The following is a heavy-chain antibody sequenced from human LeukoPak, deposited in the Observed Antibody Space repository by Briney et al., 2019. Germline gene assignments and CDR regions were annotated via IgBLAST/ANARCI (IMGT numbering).Heavy chain of an antibody. J-gene: IGHJ4*02. CDR3: AKDQSIEKWFSFHY. CDR1: GFIFSNYA. D-gene: IGHD3-10*01. CDR2: ISGSGVYT. V-gene: IGHV3-23*01. Sequence: GGSLRLSCGASGFIFSNYAMSWVRQAPGKGLEWVSAISGSGVYTYYADSVKGRFTISRDNSKNMIYLQMNSLRVEDTAVYHCAKDQSIEKWFSFHYWGQGTLVTVSS.